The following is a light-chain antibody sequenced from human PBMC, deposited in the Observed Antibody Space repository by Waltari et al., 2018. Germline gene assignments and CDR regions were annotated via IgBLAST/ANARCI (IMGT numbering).Light chain of an antibody. CDR2: AAS. J-gene: IGKJ4*02. CDR1: PYISDY. V-gene: IGKV1-39*01. CDR3: QHSKNAPLT. Sequence: DIQMTQSLSSLSASVGDRVSIAYRASPYISDYLNWYQQKPGKAPNPLISAASSLNSGVPSRFSGSGSGTVFTLTISNLQPEDFATYYCQHSKNAPLTFGGGTRVEI.